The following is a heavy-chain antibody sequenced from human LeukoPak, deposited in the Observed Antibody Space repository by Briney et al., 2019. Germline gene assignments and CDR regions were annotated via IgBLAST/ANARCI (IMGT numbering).Heavy chain of an antibody. D-gene: IGHD3-22*01. CDR3: TRLRYYDSSAYYYAFDY. Sequence: SETLSLTCTVSGGSISSSSYYWGWIRQPPGKGLEWIGSIYYRGSTYYNPSLKSRVTISVDTSKNQFSLKLSSVTAADTAVYYCTRLRYYDSSAYYYAFDYWGQGTLVTVSS. J-gene: IGHJ4*02. V-gene: IGHV4-39*01. CDR2: IYYRGST. CDR1: GGSISSSSYY.